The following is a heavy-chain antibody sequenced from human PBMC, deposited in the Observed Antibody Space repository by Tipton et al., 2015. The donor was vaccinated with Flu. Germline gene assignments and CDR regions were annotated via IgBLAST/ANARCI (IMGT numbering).Heavy chain of an antibody. J-gene: IGHJ4*02. D-gene: IGHD3-3*01. V-gene: IGHV3-11*01. CDR3: ARAYDFWSGLGDY. CDR1: GFTFSDYY. Sequence: SLRLSCAASGFTFSDYYMSWIRQAPGKGLEWVSYISSSGSTIYYADSVKGRFTIPRDNAKNSLYLQMNSLRAEDTAVYYCARAYDFWSGLGDYWGQGTLVTVSS. CDR2: ISSSGSTI.